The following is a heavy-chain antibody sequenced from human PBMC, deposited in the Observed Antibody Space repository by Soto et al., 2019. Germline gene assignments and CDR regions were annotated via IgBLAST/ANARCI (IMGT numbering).Heavy chain of an antibody. V-gene: IGHV4-34*01. CDR1: GGSFSGYY. CDR2: INHSGST. CDR3: ARGFRYCSSTSCYLNYYYYYYMDV. J-gene: IGHJ6*03. Sequence: QVQLQQWGAGLLKPSETLSLTCAVYGGSFSGYYWSWIRQPPGKGLEWIGEINHSGSTNYNPSLNGRVTLSVDTSKYQFSLKLSAVTAADTAVYYCARGFRYCSSTSCYLNYYYYYYMDVWGKGTTVTVSS. D-gene: IGHD2-2*01.